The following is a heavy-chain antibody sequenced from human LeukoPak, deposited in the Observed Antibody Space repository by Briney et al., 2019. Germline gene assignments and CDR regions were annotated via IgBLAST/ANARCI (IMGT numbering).Heavy chain of an antibody. CDR2: IHYSGST. J-gene: IGHJ5*02. Sequence: SETLSLTCTVSGGSTSSGGYYWSWIRQHPGKGLEWIGYIHYSGSTYYNPSLKSRVTISVDTSKNQFSLKLRYVTAADTAVYYCARTYMTSARFDPWGQGNLVTVSS. D-gene: IGHD2-21*02. V-gene: IGHV4-31*03. CDR3: ARTYMTSARFDP. CDR1: GGSTSSGGYY.